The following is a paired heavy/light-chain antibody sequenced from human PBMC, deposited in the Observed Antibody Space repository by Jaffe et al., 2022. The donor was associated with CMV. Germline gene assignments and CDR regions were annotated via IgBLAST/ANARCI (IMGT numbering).Heavy chain of an antibody. D-gene: IGHD7-27*01. Sequence: QVQLVESGGGVVQPGRSLRLSCAASGFTFSSYGMHWVRQAPGKGLEWVAVIWYDGSNKYYADSVKGRFTISRDNSKNTLYLQMNSLRAEDTAVYYCASWVQEIDYWGQGTLVTVSS. CDR3: ASWVQEIDY. CDR2: IWYDGSNK. CDR1: GFTFSSYG. V-gene: IGHV3-33*08. J-gene: IGHJ4*02.
Light chain of an antibody. CDR3: LQHNSYHPWT. Sequence: DIQMTQSPSAMSASVGDRVTITCRASQGISNYLAWFQQKPGKVPKRLIYAASSLQSGVPSRFSGSGSGTEFTLTISSLQPEDFATYYCLQHNSYHPWTFGQGTKLEIK. J-gene: IGKJ2*02. CDR1: QGISNY. CDR2: AAS. V-gene: IGKV1-17*03.